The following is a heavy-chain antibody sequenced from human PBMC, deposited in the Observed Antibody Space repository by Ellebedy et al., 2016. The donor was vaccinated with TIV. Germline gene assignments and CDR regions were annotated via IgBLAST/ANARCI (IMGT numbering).Heavy chain of an antibody. CDR3: ATVSGVVVRGAFDI. D-gene: IGHD3-22*01. V-gene: IGHV1-24*01. J-gene: IGHJ3*02. Sequence: ASVKVSXXVSGYTLTELSMHWVRQAPGKGLEWMGGFDPEDGETIYAQKFQGRVTMTEDTSTDTAYMELSSLRSEDTAVYYCATVSGVVVRGAFDIWGQGTMVTVSS. CDR2: FDPEDGET. CDR1: GYTLTELS.